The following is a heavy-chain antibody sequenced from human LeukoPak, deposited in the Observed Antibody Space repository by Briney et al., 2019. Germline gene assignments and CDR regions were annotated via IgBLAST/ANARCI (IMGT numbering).Heavy chain of an antibody. J-gene: IGHJ3*02. Sequence: SETLSLTCTVRGGSMSSYYWSWIRQPAGKGLEWIGRIYTRGSTNYNPSLKRRVTMSVDTSKNQFALRLSSVTAAATAVYYCARGVDCTDFTFDIWGQGTMVTVSS. CDR2: IYTRGST. D-gene: IGHD2-8*02. CDR3: ARGVDCTDFTFDI. V-gene: IGHV4-4*07. CDR1: GGSMSSYY.